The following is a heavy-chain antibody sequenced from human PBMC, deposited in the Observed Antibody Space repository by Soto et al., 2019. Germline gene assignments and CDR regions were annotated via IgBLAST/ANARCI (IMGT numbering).Heavy chain of an antibody. J-gene: IGHJ6*02. V-gene: IGHV3-23*01. Sequence: VQLLESGGDLVQPGGSLRLSCEASGFTFSNYAMSWVRHAPGKGLEWVSVISGSGGSTNYADSAKGRFTISRDNSMDTLYLQMNSLRAEDTAVYYCARVFYYDILTGKSYNMDVWGQGTTVIVSS. CDR1: GFTFSNYA. CDR2: ISGSGGST. D-gene: IGHD3-9*01. CDR3: ARVFYYDILTGKSYNMDV.